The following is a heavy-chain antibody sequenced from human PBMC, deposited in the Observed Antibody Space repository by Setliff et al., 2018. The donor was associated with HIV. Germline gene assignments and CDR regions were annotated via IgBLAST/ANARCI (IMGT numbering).Heavy chain of an antibody. V-gene: IGHV4-59*01. D-gene: IGHD4-17*01. CDR1: GGPISSYY. J-gene: IGHJ2*01. Sequence: PSETLSLTCTVSGGPISSYYWSWIRQPPGKGLEWIGYTYYSGRTNYNPSLKSRVTISVDTSKNQFSLKLSSVTAADTAVYYCARGLPKKPSTVTNYWYFDLWGRGTLVTVSS. CDR2: TYYSGRT. CDR3: ARGLPKKPSTVTNYWYFDL.